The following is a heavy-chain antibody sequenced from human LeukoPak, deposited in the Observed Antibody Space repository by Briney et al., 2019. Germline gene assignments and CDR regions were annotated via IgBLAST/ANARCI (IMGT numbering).Heavy chain of an antibody. D-gene: IGHD3-16*01. Sequence: TGGSLRLSCAASGFTFSSYNMNWVRQAPGKGLEWVSSISSSSTYIYYADTVKGRFTISRKNAKNSLSLQMNSLRAEDTAVYYCARDEAGDLGAFDIWGQGTMVTVSS. CDR3: ARDEAGDLGAFDI. V-gene: IGHV3-21*01. J-gene: IGHJ3*02. CDR1: GFTFSSYN. CDR2: ISSSSTYI.